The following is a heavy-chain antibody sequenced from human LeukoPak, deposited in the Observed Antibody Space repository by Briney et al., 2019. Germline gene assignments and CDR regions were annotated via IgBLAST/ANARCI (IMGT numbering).Heavy chain of an antibody. CDR2: INHSGST. V-gene: IGHV4-34*01. Sequence: SETLSLTCAVSGGSFSGYYWSWIRQPPGKGLEWIGEINHSGSTNYNPSLKSRVTISVDTSKNQFSLKLSSVTAADTAVYYCARGPYCSSTSCYFHWFDPWGQGTLVTVSS. CDR1: GGSFSGYY. D-gene: IGHD2-2*01. CDR3: ARGPYCSSTSCYFHWFDP. J-gene: IGHJ5*02.